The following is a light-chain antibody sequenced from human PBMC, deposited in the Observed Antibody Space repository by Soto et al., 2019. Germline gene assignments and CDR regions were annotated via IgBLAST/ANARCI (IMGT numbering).Light chain of an antibody. CDR2: RND. CDR1: SSRIGSNY. Sequence: QSLLPQPPSSSGTPGQRVTVSCSVNSSRIGSNYVYWYQQLPGTAPKLLIYRNDQRPSGVPDRFSGSRSGTSASLAISGLRSEDEAIYYCATWVDSLSVYVFGTGTKVTVL. V-gene: IGLV1-47*01. CDR3: ATWVDSLSVYV. J-gene: IGLJ1*01.